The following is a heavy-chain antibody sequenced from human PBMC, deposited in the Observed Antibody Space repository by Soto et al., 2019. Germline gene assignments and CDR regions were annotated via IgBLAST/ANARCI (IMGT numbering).Heavy chain of an antibody. Sequence: GESLKISCKGSGYSFTSYWIGWVRQMPGKGLEWMGIIYPGDSDTRYSPSFQGQVTISADKSISTAYLQWSSLKASDTAMYYCARRGADKGRAAGAGYLDAFDIWGQGTMVTVSS. J-gene: IGHJ3*02. CDR2: IYPGDSDT. CDR1: GYSFTSYW. V-gene: IGHV5-51*01. CDR3: ARRGADKGRAAGAGYLDAFDI. D-gene: IGHD1-26*01.